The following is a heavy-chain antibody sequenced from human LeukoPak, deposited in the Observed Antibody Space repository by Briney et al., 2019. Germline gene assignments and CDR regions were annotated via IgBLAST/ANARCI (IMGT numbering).Heavy chain of an antibody. CDR2: INPSGGST. J-gene: IGHJ5*02. Sequence: ASVKVSCKASGYTFTSYYMNWVRQAPGQGLEWMGIINPSGGSTSYAQKFQGRVTMTRDMSTSTVYMELSSLRSEDTAVYYCARGEAIVVVPAAIPHNWFDPWGQGTLVTVSS. CDR3: ARGEAIVVVPAAIPHNWFDP. CDR1: GYTFTSYY. D-gene: IGHD2-2*02. V-gene: IGHV1-46*01.